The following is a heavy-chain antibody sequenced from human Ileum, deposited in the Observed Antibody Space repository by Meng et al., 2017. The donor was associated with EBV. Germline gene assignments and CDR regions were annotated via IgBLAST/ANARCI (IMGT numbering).Heavy chain of an antibody. CDR3: AKAHPVVYFFDY. J-gene: IGHJ4*02. V-gene: IGHV4-30-2*01. Sequence: LRLQESGSGLGKPSQTLSLPSAVSGGSISGGGHSGSGIRQPPGKGLEWIGDIQHSGSTYYNPSLKSRVTISVDRSRNQFSLKLSSVTAADTAVYYCAKAHPVVYFFDYWGQGTLVTVSS. D-gene: IGHD4-23*01. CDR1: GGSISGGGHS. CDR2: IQHSGST.